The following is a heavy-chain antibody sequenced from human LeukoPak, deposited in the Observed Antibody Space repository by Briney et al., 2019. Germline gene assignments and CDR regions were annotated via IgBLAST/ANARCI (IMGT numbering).Heavy chain of an antibody. V-gene: IGHV3-9*01. D-gene: IGHD3-10*01. CDR2: ISWNSGSI. J-gene: IGHJ4*02. CDR3: ARVVRFGESPLGY. CDR1: GFTFDDYA. Sequence: GGSLRLSCAASGFTFDDYAMHWVRQAPGKGLEWVSGISWNSGSIGYADSVKGRFTISRDNAKNSLYLQMNSLRAEDTAVYYCARVVRFGESPLGYWGQGTLVTVSS.